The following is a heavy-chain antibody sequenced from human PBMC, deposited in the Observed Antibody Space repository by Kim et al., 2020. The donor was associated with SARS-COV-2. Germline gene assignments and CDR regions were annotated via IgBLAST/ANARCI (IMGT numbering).Heavy chain of an antibody. CDR3: ARPHSPILWFGEGDYFDY. V-gene: IGHV5-51*01. CDR2: IYPGDSDT. Sequence: GESLKISCKGSGYSFTSYWIGWVRQMPGKGLEWMGIIYPGDSDTRYSPSFQGQVTISADKSISTAYLQWSSLKASDTAMYYCARPHSPILWFGEGDYFDYWGQGTLVTVSS. D-gene: IGHD3-10*01. J-gene: IGHJ4*02. CDR1: GYSFTSYW.